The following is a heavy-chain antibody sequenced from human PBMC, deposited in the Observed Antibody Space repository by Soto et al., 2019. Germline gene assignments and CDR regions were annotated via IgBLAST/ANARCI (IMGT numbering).Heavy chain of an antibody. CDR2: IYHSGST. Sequence: SETLSLTCAVSGGSISSSNWWSWVRQPPGKGLEWIGEIYHSGSTNYNPSLKSRVTISVDKSKNQFSLKLSSVTAADTAVYYCARXGVGDYGDYVSPYYFDYWGQGTLVTVSS. J-gene: IGHJ4*02. CDR3: ARXGVGDYGDYVSPYYFDY. CDR1: GGSISSSNW. V-gene: IGHV4-4*02. D-gene: IGHD4-17*01.